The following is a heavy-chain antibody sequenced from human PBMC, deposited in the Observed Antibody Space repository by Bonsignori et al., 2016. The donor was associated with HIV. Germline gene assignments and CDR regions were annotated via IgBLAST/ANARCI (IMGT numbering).Heavy chain of an antibody. CDR1: GYTFTSYA. J-gene: IGHJ3*02. CDR3: ARDLWPAGYSSSLVRRTYDAFDI. D-gene: IGHD6-13*01. V-gene: IGHV1-3*02. CDR2: SNAGNGNT. Sequence: VKVSCKASGYTFTSYAMHWVRQAPGQRLEWMGWSNAGNGNTKYSQEFQGRVTITRDTSASTAYMELSSLRSEDMAVYYCARDLWPAGYSSSLVRRTYDAFDIWGQGTMVTVSS.